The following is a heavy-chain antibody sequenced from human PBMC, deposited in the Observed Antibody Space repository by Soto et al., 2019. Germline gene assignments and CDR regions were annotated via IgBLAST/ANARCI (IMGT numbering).Heavy chain of an antibody. CDR2: IYSGGST. V-gene: IGHV3-53*01. CDR1: GFTVSSNY. Sequence: GGSLRLSCAASGFTVSSNYMSWFRQAPGKGLEWVSVIYSGGSTYYADSVKGRFTISRDNSKNTLYLQMNSLRAEDTAVYYCARSSIAARRTSRVMDVWGQGTTVTVSS. J-gene: IGHJ6*02. CDR3: ARSSIAARRTSRVMDV. D-gene: IGHD6-6*01.